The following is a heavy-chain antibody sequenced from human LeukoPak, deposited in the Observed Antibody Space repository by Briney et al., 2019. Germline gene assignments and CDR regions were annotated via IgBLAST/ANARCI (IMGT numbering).Heavy chain of an antibody. Sequence: HPGGSLRLSCAASGFTFSDYEKNWVRQAPGQGLEWVSSISGGGTSIYYADSVKGRFTMSRDNADNSLYLQMSSLTAEDTAVYFSARERSGWYYFDYWGQGALVTVAS. CDR2: ISGGGTSI. J-gene: IGHJ4*02. CDR3: ARERSGWYYFDY. D-gene: IGHD6-19*01. V-gene: IGHV3-48*03. CDR1: GFTFSDYE.